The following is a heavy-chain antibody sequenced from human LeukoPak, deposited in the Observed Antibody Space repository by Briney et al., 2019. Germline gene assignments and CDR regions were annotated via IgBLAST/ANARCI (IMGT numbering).Heavy chain of an antibody. CDR1: GYTFTNYA. J-gene: IGHJ6*02. V-gene: IGHV1-3*01. CDR2: INGGNGNT. D-gene: IGHD3-16*01. CDR3: AREDYDYGHGMDV. Sequence: GASVKVSCKASGYTFTNYAMHWVRQAPGQRPEWMGWINGGNGNTKYLQKFQGRVTITRDTSASTAYMELSSLRSEDTAVYYCAREDYDYGHGMDVWGQGTTVTVSS.